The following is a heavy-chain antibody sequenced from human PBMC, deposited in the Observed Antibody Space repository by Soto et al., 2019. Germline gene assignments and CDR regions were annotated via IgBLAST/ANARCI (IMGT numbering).Heavy chain of an antibody. CDR1: GYTFTSHG. CDR2: ISGYNGNT. CDR3: ARDWGDGYNWRFDY. Sequence: QVQLVQSGAEVKKPGASVKVSCKASGYTFTSHGISWVRQAPGQGLEWMGWISGYNGNTNYAQKFQARVTMTTDTSTSTANMELRSLRSDDTAVYYCARDWGDGYNWRFDYWGQGTLVTVSS. V-gene: IGHV1-18*04. J-gene: IGHJ4*02. D-gene: IGHD5-12*01.